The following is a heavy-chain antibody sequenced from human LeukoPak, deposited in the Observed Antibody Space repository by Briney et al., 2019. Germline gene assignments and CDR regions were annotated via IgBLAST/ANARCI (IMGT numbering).Heavy chain of an antibody. V-gene: IGHV1-69*05. J-gene: IGHJ4*02. CDR1: GGTFSSYA. D-gene: IGHD3-9*01. CDR2: IIPIFGTA. CDR3: ARELDDILTGYYALWDY. Sequence: SVKVSCKASGGTFSSYAISWVRQAPGQGLEWMGRIIPIFGTANYAQKFQGRVTITTDESTSTAYMELSSLRSEDTAVYYCARELDDILTGYYALWDYWGQGTLVTVSS.